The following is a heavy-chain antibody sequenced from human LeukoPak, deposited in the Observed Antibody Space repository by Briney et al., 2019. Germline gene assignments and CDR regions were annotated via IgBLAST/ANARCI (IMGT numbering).Heavy chain of an antibody. J-gene: IGHJ4*02. CDR3: AAPWVLTGEPY. Sequence: SETLSLTCAVSGGSISSTEWYTWVRQPPGQGLEWIGEIHHSGGTNYNVSLKSRVTISLDKSKNQFSLDLTSMTAADTAGYYCAAPWVLTGEPYWGQGTLVTVSS. V-gene: IGHV4-4*02. CDR2: IHHSGGT. D-gene: IGHD7-27*01. CDR1: GGSISSTEW.